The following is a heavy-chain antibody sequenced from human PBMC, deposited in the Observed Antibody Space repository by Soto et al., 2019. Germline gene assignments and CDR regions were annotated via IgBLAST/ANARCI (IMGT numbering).Heavy chain of an antibody. Sequence: GASVKVSCKASGYTFTSYAMHWVRQAPRQRIEWMGWINAGNGNTKYSQKFQGRVTITRDTSASTAYMELSSLRSEDTAVYYCARGSFHYDFWSGYPPPYYLDYWGQGTLVTVSS. D-gene: IGHD3-3*01. CDR3: ARGSFHYDFWSGYPPPYYLDY. CDR1: GYTFTSYA. J-gene: IGHJ4*02. V-gene: IGHV1-3*01. CDR2: INAGNGNT.